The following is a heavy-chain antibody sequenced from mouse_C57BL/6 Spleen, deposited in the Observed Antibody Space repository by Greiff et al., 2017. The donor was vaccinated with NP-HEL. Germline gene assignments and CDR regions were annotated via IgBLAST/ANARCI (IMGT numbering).Heavy chain of an antibody. CDR3: ARKVSTYYGSSYWYFDV. V-gene: IGHV5-17*01. CDR1: GFTFSDYG. J-gene: IGHJ1*03. Sequence: EVHLVESGGGLVKPGGSLKLSCAASGFTFSDYGMHWVRQAPEKGLEWVAYISSGSSTIYYADTVKGRFTISRDNAKNTLFLQMTSLRSEDTAMYYCARKVSTYYGSSYWYFDVWGTGTTVTVSS. CDR2: ISSGSSTI. D-gene: IGHD1-1*01.